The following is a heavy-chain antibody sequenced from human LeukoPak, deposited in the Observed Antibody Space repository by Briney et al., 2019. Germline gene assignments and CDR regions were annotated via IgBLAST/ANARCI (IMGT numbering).Heavy chain of an antibody. CDR1: GFTFSNYA. CDR2: ISSSSSYI. CDR3: ARDLGYCGGDCYAKT. J-gene: IGHJ5*02. Sequence: GGSLRLSCAASGFTFSNYAMSWVRQAPGKGLEWVSSISSSSSYIYYADSVKGRFTISRDNAKNSLYLQMNSLRAEDTAVYYCARDLGYCGGDCYAKTWGQGTLVTVSS. V-gene: IGHV3-21*01. D-gene: IGHD2-21*02.